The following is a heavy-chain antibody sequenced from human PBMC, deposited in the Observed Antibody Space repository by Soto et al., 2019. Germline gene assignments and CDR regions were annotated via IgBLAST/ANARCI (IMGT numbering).Heavy chain of an antibody. Sequence: EVQLLESGGGLVQPGGSLRLSCAASGFTFSSYAMSWVRQAPGQGLEWVSGISGSGGITHYADSVKGRFTISRDNSRNTLHLQMRSLRAEDTGVYYCAKDLGYGSSWRYSLDMWGQGTLVTVSS. CDR2: ISGSGGIT. V-gene: IGHV3-23*01. CDR1: GFTFSSYA. CDR3: AKDLGYGSSWRYSLDM. D-gene: IGHD6-13*01. J-gene: IGHJ3*02.